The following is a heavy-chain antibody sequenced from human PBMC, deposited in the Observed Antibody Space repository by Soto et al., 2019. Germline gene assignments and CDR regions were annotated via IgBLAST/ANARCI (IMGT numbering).Heavy chain of an antibody. CDR1: GYTFTGYY. CDR2: INPNSGGT. Sequence: ASVKVSCKASGYTFTGYYMHWVRQAPGQGLEWMGWINPNSGGTNYAQKFQGRVTMTRDTSISTAYMELSRLRSDDTAVYYCARGGPTTNYDFWSGYSAYYSGMDVWGQGTTVTVSS. V-gene: IGHV1-2*02. J-gene: IGHJ6*02. D-gene: IGHD3-3*01. CDR3: ARGGPTTNYDFWSGYSAYYSGMDV.